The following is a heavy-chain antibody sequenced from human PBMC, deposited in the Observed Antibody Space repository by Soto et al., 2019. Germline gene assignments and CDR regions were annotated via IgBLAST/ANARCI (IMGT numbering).Heavy chain of an antibody. D-gene: IGHD2-2*01. CDR1: GYTFSNYG. J-gene: IGHJ5*02. CDR3: ERVVPGAAPCLGP. CDR2: ISLYSDGT. V-gene: IGHV1-18*01. Sequence: ASVKVSCKTSGYTFSNYGITWVRQAPGQPLEWLGWISLYSDGTNYAQKFQGRVSMTTDTSTTTAYMELRSLRSDDTAVYYCERVVPGAAPCLGPWGRGTLVT.